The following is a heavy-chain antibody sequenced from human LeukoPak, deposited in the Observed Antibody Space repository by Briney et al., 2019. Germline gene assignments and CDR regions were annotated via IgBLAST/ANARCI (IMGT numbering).Heavy chain of an antibody. D-gene: IGHD2-2*01. CDR1: GYTFTGYY. J-gene: IGHJ4*02. Sequence: ASVKVSCKASGYTFTGYYMHWVRQAPGQGLEWMGWMNPNSGNTGYAQKFQGRVTITRDTSASTAYMELSSLRSEDTAVYYCARGRCVGSTNCYYFDSWGQGTLVTVSS. CDR2: MNPNSGNT. V-gene: IGHV1-8*03. CDR3: ARGRCVGSTNCYYFDS.